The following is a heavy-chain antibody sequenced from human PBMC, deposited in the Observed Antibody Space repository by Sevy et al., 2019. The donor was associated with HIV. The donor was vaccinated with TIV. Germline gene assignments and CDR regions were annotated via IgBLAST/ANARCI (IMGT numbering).Heavy chain of an antibody. CDR2: IYHSGST. CDR3: ASSSGYYQTRFDY. J-gene: IGHJ4*02. CDR1: GYSISSGYY. V-gene: IGHV4-38-2*01. D-gene: IGHD3-22*01. Sequence: SETLSLTCAVSGYSISSGYYWGWTRQPPGKGLEWIGSIYHSGSTYYNPSLKSRVTISVDTSKNQFSLKLSSVTAADTAVYYCASSSGYYQTRFDYWGQGTLVTVSS.